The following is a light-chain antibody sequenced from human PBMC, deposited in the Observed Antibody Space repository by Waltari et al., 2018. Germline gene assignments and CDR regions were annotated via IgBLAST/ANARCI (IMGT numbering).Light chain of an antibody. CDR3: QHRSNWPPFT. Sequence: EVVLTQAPPTRSLYPGEGSTLSCRASQSVGSYLAGYQQKPGQARRRLIYDASNRATGIPARLRGSGPATDVTHNISSLEPDDFAVYYCQHRSNWPPFTLGQGTRLEI. V-gene: IGKV3-11*01. CDR1: QSVGSY. CDR2: DAS. J-gene: IGKJ5*01.